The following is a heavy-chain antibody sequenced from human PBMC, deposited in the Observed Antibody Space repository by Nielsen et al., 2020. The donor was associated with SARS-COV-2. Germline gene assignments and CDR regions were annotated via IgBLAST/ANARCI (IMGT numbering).Heavy chain of an antibody. V-gene: IGHV3-30*03. CDR2: MSHDGRLK. D-gene: IGHD3-9*01. CDR1: GFTISNYG. Sequence: GGSLRLSCEVSGFTISNYGMQWVRQAQGKGLEWVATMSHDGRLKWYADSVKGRFTISRDYSKGTLHLQMNRLRPDDTAVYYCATQYFDWVWYTFYGVDVWGQGTTVTVSS. CDR3: ATQYFDWVWYTFYGVDV. J-gene: IGHJ6*02.